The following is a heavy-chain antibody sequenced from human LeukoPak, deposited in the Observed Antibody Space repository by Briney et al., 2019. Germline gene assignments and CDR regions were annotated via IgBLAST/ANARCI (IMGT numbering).Heavy chain of an antibody. J-gene: IGHJ6*02. CDR1: GYTFTSYA. Sequence: GASVKVSCKASGYTFTSYAISWVRQAPGQGLEWMGGIIPIFGTANYAQKFQGRVTITADESTSTAYMELSSLRSEDTAVYYCARGYGATPPYYYYYGMDVWGQGTTVTVSS. V-gene: IGHV1-69*13. CDR2: IIPIFGTA. CDR3: ARGYGATPPYYYYYGMDV. D-gene: IGHD4-17*01.